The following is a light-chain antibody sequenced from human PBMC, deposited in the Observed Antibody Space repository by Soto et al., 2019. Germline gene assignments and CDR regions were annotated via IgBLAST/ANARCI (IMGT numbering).Light chain of an antibody. V-gene: IGKV2-30*01. Sequence: DVVMTQSPLSLPVTLGQPASISCRSSQSLAYSDGNTYLNWFQQRPGQSPRRLIYKVSNRDSGGPXRXTGSGSATDFTLKISRVEAEDVGVYYCMQGTHWPPYTFGQGTKLEIK. J-gene: IGKJ2*01. CDR1: QSLAYSDGNTY. CDR2: KVS. CDR3: MQGTHWPPYT.